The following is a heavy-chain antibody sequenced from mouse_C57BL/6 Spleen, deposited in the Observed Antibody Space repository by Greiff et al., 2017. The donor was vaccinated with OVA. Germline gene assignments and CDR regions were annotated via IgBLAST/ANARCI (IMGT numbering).Heavy chain of an antibody. Sequence: EVQLVESGPELVKPGASVKISCKASGYSFTDYNMHWVKQSNGKSLEWIGVINPNYGTTSYNQKFKGKATLTVDQSSSTAYMQLNIRTSEDAAVYVCARTDEPYTPFAYWGQGTLVTVSA. CDR1: GYSFTDYN. J-gene: IGHJ3*01. CDR3: ARTDEPYTPFAY. D-gene: IGHD2-10*01. CDR2: INPNYGTT. V-gene: IGHV1-39*01.